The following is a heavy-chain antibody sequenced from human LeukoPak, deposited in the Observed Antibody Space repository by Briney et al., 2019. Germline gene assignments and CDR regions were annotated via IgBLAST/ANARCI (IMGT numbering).Heavy chain of an antibody. D-gene: IGHD3-22*01. CDR3: AHPPGRALYDSSGLLFDY. J-gene: IGHJ4*02. V-gene: IGHV3-30*04. CDR1: ELTFISYA. CDR2: ISFDGSNK. Sequence: TGGPLSPSCEPPELTFISYAMHWVRKFQAKGLEWVPVISFDGSNKYYADSVKGRFTISRDNSKNTLYLQMNSLRAEDTAVYYCAHPPGRALYDSSGLLFDYWGQGTLVTVSS.